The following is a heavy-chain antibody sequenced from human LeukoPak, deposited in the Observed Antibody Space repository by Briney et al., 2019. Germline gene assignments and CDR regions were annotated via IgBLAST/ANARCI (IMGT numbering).Heavy chain of an antibody. D-gene: IGHD5-24*01. CDR2: IYYSGST. CDR3: ARDGGVGYNSFDY. V-gene: IGHV4-39*07. Sequence: PSETLSLTCTVSGGSISSSSYYWGWIRQPPGKGLEWIGSIYYSGSTYYNPSLKSRVTISVDTSKNQFSLKLSSVTAADTAVYYRARDGGVGYNSFDYWGQGTLVTVSS. CDR1: GGSISSSSYY. J-gene: IGHJ4*02.